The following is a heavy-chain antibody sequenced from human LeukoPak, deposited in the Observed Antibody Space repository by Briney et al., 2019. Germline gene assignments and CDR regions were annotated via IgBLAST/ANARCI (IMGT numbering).Heavy chain of an antibody. D-gene: IGHD3-9*01. V-gene: IGHV3-23*01. J-gene: IGHJ4*02. CDR3: AKDHYDILTGYYDY. CDR2: IRDGGGST. Sequence: PGGSLRLSCAASGFSFSSYAMSWVRQAPGKGLEWVSAIRDGGGSTYYADSVKGRFTISRDNSQNTLYLQMNSLRAEDTAVYYCAKDHYDILTGYYDYWGQGTLVTVSS. CDR1: GFSFSSYA.